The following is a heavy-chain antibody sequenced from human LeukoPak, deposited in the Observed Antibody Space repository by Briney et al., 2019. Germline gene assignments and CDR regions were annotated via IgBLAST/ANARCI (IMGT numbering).Heavy chain of an antibody. D-gene: IGHD6-13*01. CDR3: ARHFVGEQEVVLGDFDY. V-gene: IGHV5-51*01. J-gene: IGHJ4*02. CDR1: GCLFTSYW. CDR2: IYPRDSDT. Sequence: GESLEISCKGSGCLFTSYWIGWVRQMPGKGLEWVGVIYPRDSDTRYSPSFQGQVTISADKSISPAYLRWSSLKASDTAMYYCARHFVGEQEVVLGDFDYWGQGTLVTVSS.